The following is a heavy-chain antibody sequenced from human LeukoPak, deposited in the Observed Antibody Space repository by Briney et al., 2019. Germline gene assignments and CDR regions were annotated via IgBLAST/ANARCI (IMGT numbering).Heavy chain of an antibody. CDR1: GFTFSTYA. J-gene: IGHJ4*02. V-gene: IGHV3-23*01. CDR2: ISGSGGST. Sequence: EGSLRLSCAASGFTFSTYAMSWVRQAPGKGLEWVSAISGSGGSTYYADSVKGRFTISRDNSKNTLYLQMNSLRAEDTAVYYCANSRKYYDSSGYYYGGFGYWGQGTLVTVSS. D-gene: IGHD3-22*01. CDR3: ANSRKYYDSSGYYYGGFGY.